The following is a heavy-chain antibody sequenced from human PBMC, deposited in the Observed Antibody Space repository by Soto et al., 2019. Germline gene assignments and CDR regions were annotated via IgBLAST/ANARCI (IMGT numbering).Heavy chain of an antibody. CDR3: ARARGGYSGYVLDQ. V-gene: IGHV4-30-4*01. J-gene: IGHJ4*02. CDR1: GGPITSGDYY. Sequence: QVHLQESGPGLVKPSQTLSPPCPVSGGPITSGDYYWSWFRGSPGKGLEWIGYIFYSGRPYYNPSLKSRVNISVDRSKNQFSLKLSSVTAADTAVYYCARARGGYSGYVLDQWGQGTLVSVSS. D-gene: IGHD5-12*01. CDR2: IFYSGRP.